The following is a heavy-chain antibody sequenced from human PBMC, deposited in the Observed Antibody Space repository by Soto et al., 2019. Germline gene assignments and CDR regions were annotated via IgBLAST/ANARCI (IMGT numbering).Heavy chain of an antibody. CDR1: GGSFTGYY. J-gene: IGHJ6*02. Sequence: SETLSLTCAVSGGSFTGYYWSWIRQPPGKGLEWIGEINHSGSTNYNSYLKSRVTISADTSQKQFSLKMNSVAAADTAVYYCASRSWYHWMDVWGQGTTVTVSS. V-gene: IGHV4-34*01. CDR3: ASRSWYHWMDV. D-gene: IGHD1-20*01. CDR2: INHSGST.